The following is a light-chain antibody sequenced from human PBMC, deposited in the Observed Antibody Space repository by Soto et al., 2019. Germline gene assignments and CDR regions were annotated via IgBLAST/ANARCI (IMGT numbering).Light chain of an antibody. J-gene: IGKJ2*01. CDR3: QQYSKEFT. Sequence: DVAMTQSPSTLPTSIGDRVTINCRASQNVSNWLAWYQQKPGKAPKLLIYKASRLESGVPSRFSASGSGTDFTLTNNSVQSDDFATYFCQQYSKEFTFGQGTELEIK. CDR1: QNVSNW. V-gene: IGKV1-5*03. CDR2: KAS.